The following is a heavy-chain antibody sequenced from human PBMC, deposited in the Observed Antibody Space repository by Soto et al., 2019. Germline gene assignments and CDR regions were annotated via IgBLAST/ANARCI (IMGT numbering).Heavy chain of an antibody. D-gene: IGHD2-21*01. CDR3: AREAPGVDYYYYGMDV. V-gene: IGHV1-69*13. CDR2: IIPIFGTA. Sequence: GASVKVSCKASGGTFSSYAISWVRQAPGQGLEWMGGIIPIFGTANYAQKFQGRVTITADESTSTAYMELSSLRSEDTAVYYCAREAPGVDYYYYGMDVWGQGTTVTVSS. CDR1: GGTFSSYA. J-gene: IGHJ6*02.